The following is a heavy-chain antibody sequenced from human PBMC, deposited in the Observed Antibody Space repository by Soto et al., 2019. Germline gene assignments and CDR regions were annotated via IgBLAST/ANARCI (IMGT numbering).Heavy chain of an antibody. Sequence: SETLSLTCAVSGGSISSSNWWSWVRQPPGKGLEWIGEIYHSGSTNYNPSLKSRVTISVDKSKNQFSLKLSSVTAADTAVYYCARSEAYYYDSSGYYYSSRLFHFDYWGQG. CDR1: GGSISSSNW. V-gene: IGHV4-4*02. D-gene: IGHD3-22*01. CDR2: IYHSGST. CDR3: ARSEAYYYDSSGYYYSSRLFHFDY. J-gene: IGHJ4*02.